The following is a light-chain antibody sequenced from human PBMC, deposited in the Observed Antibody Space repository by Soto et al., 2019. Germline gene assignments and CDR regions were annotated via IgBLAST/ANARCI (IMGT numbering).Light chain of an antibody. Sequence: QAALTQPASVSGSPGQSITISCTGTSSDVGAYNYVSWYQQHPGKAPTLMIYEVNYRPSGVSNRFSGSKSGITASLTISGLQAEDEADYYCSSYASTSTAVFGSGTKLTVL. CDR3: SSYASTSTAV. V-gene: IGLV2-14*01. J-gene: IGLJ1*01. CDR2: EVN. CDR1: SSDVGAYNY.